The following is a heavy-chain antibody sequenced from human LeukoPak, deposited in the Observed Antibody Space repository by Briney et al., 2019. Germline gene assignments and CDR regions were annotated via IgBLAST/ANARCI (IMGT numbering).Heavy chain of an antibody. CDR3: ARLTYYDFWSGYYYFDY. D-gene: IGHD3-3*01. CDR2: ISAYNGNT. CDR1: GYTFTSYG. V-gene: IGHV1-18*01. Sequence: ASVKVSCKASGYTFTSYGISWVRQAPGPGLEWMGWISAYNGNTNYAQKLQGRVTMTTDTSTSTAYMELRSPRSDDTAVYYCARLTYYDFWSGYYYFDYWGQGTLVTVSS. J-gene: IGHJ4*02.